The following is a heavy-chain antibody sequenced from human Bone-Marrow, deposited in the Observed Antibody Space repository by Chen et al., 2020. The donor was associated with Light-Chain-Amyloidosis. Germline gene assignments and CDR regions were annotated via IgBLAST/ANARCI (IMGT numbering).Heavy chain of an antibody. Sequence: DVQLVESGGGLIQPGESLRLSCAASGFTFSDYYMHWVRQGPGKGRVWVSRSNGDGTDIKYADSVRGRFTISRDSAKSTVYLQMNSLRTEDTAVYYCARSVSGTFDYWGQGALVTVSS. CDR3: ARSVSGTFDY. CDR1: GFTFSDYY. CDR2: SNGDGTDI. V-gene: IGHV3-74*01. D-gene: IGHD1-1*01. J-gene: IGHJ4*02.